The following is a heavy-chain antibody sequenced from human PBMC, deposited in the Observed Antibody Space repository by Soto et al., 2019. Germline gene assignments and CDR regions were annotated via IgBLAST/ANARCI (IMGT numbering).Heavy chain of an antibody. CDR1: GYTFTGYY. Sequence: ASVKVSCKASGYTFTGYYMHWVRQAPGQGPELMGWINPNSGGTNYAQKFQGRVTMTTDTSTRTVYLDLRSLKSDDTAVYYCARGGYYDNTWGKLSHYGLDVWGQGTSVTVSS. CDR3: ARGGYYDNTWGKLSHYGLDV. CDR2: INPNSGGT. J-gene: IGHJ6*02. V-gene: IGHV1-2*02. D-gene: IGHD3-16*01.